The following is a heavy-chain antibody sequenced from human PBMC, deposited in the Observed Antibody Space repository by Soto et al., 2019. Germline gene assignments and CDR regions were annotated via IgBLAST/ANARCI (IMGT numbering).Heavy chain of an antibody. D-gene: IGHD6-13*01. CDR1: GFTFISYG. CDR3: ATRGGIAAAGTAYYFDY. J-gene: IGHJ4*02. CDR2: ISYDGSNK. V-gene: IGHV3-30*03. Sequence: GGSLILSCAGSGFTFISYGMHWVRQAPGKGLEWVAVISYDGSNKYYADSVKGRFTISRDNSKNTLYLQMNSLRAEDTAVYYCATRGGIAAAGTAYYFDYWGQGTLVTVS.